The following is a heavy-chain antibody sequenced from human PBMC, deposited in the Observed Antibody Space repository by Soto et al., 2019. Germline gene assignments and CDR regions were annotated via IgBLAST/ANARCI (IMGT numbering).Heavy chain of an antibody. V-gene: IGHV3-7*01. CDR3: ARGDFWQVYYFDY. Sequence: PGGSLRLSCAASGFTFSSYWMSWVRQAPGKGLEWVANIKQDGSEKYYVDSVKGRFTISRDNAKNSLYLQMNSLRAEDTAVYYCARGDFWQVYYFDYWGQGTLVTVSS. CDR1: GFTFSSYW. CDR2: IKQDGSEK. J-gene: IGHJ4*02. D-gene: IGHD3-3*01.